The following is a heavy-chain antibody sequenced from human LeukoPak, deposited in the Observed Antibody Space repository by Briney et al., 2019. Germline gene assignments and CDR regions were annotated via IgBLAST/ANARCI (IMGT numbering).Heavy chain of an antibody. CDR3: AKLAGTGGFDY. Sequence: GGSLRLSCAASGFTFDDYGMSWVRQAPGKGLEWVSGINWNGGRTGYADSVKGRLTISRDNAKNTLYLQMNSLRAEDTALYYCAKLAGTGGFDYWGQGTLVTVSS. D-gene: IGHD6-19*01. J-gene: IGHJ4*02. V-gene: IGHV3-20*04. CDR2: INWNGGRT. CDR1: GFTFDDYG.